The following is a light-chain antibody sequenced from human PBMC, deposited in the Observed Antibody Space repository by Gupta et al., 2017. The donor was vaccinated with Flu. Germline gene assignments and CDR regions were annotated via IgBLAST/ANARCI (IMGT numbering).Light chain of an antibody. CDR2: EVS. J-gene: IGLJ1*01. V-gene: IGLV2-18*02. CDR3: SPYTSSSTYV. Sequence: QSALTQPPSVSGSPGQSVTISCPGTSSDVGTYNRVSWYQQPPGTAPKLMIYEVSNRPSGVPDRFSGSKSGNTASLTISGLQGEDEADYYCSPYTSSSTYVFGTGTKVTVL. CDR1: SSDVGTYNR.